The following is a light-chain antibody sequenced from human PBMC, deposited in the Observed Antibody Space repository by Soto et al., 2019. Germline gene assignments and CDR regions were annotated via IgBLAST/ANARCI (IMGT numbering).Light chain of an antibody. CDR3: CSYAGSYTVV. Sequence: QSALSQPRSVSGSPGQSVTISCTGTSSDVGGYNYVSWYQQHPGKAPKVLIYDVNKRPLGVPDRFSGSKSGNTASLTISGLQTEDDADYSCCSYAGSYTVVFGGGTKLTVL. J-gene: IGLJ2*01. CDR2: DVN. CDR1: SSDVGGYNY. V-gene: IGLV2-11*01.